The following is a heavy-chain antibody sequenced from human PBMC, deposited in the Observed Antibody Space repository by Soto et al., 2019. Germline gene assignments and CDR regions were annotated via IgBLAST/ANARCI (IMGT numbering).Heavy chain of an antibody. V-gene: IGHV5-51*01. J-gene: IGHJ6*02. CDR2: IYPGDSDT. CDR1: GYTFTSYG. CDR3: AFSKNYYYYGMDV. Sequence: KVSCKASGYTFTSYGISWVRQMPGKGLEWMGIIYPGDSDTRYSPSFQGQVTISADKSISTAYLQWSSLKASDTAMYYCAFSKNYYYYGMDVWGQGTTVTVSS.